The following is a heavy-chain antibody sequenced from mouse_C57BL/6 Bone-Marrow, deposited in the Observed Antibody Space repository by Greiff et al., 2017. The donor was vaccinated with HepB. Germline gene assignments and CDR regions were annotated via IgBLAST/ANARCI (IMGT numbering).Heavy chain of an antibody. CDR1: GYTFTSYG. Sequence: VQLQQSGAELARPGASVKLSCKASGYTFTSYGISWVKQRTGQGLEWIGEIYPRSGNTYYNEKFKGKATLTADKSSSTAYMELRCLTSEDSAVYCCARGDGVTACAMDDWGQGTSVTVSS. CDR2: IYPRSGNT. CDR3: ARGDGVTACAMDD. J-gene: IGHJ4*01. D-gene: IGHD2-1*01. V-gene: IGHV1-81*01.